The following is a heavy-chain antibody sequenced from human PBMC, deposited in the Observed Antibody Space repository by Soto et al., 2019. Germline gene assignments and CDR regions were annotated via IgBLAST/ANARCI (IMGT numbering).Heavy chain of an antibody. J-gene: IGHJ4*02. D-gene: IGHD1-26*01. CDR2: IDPSDSQT. CDR3: ARPRDSGSYYYSFDS. V-gene: IGHV5-10-1*04. Sequence: ESLTNSCKGSGYSFAGYWITWVRQKPGKGLEWMGRIDPSDSQTYYSPSFQGRVTISADNSITTSSLQFSSLKTSDTATYFCARPRDSGSYYYSFDSWGQGTPVTVAS. CDR1: GYSFAGYW.